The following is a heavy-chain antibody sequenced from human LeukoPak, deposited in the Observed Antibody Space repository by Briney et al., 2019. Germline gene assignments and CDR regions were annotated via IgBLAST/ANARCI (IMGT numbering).Heavy chain of an antibody. V-gene: IGHV3-74*01. CDR2: IKSDGGT. CDR1: GFTFSRYW. J-gene: IGHJ1*01. Sequence: GGSLRLSCAASGFTFSRYWMHWVRQAPGKGLVWVSRIKSDGGTNYADSVKGRFIISRDNAKNTVSLQMNSLRAEDTGVYYCARAPSEIGGYYPEYFRHWGQGTRVTVSS. CDR3: ARAPSEIGGYYPEYFRH. D-gene: IGHD3-22*01.